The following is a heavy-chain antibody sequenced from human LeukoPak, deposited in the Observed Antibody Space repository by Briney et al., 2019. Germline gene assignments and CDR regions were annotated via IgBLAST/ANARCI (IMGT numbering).Heavy chain of an antibody. CDR2: FSWNSGSI. J-gene: IGHJ4*02. CDR1: GFTFDDYA. Sequence: GGSLRLSCAASGFTFDDYAMHWVREAPGEGLEWVSGFSWNSGSIGYADSVKGRFTISRDNAKNSLYLQMNSLRAEDTAVYYCARHPHYDFWSGYYLDYWGQGTLVTVSS. D-gene: IGHD3-3*01. V-gene: IGHV3-9*01. CDR3: ARHPHYDFWSGYYLDY.